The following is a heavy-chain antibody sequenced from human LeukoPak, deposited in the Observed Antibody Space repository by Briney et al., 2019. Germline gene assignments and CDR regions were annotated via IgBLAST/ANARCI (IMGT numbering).Heavy chain of an antibody. Sequence: GGSLRLSCAASGFTFSSYAMHWVRQAPGKGLEWVSAISGSGGSTYYADSVKGRFTISRDNSKNTLYLQMNSLRAEDTAVYYCAKRRQWLDSYGMDVWGQGTTVTVSS. CDR3: AKRRQWLDSYGMDV. CDR1: GFTFSSYA. CDR2: ISGSGGST. V-gene: IGHV3-23*01. J-gene: IGHJ6*02. D-gene: IGHD6-19*01.